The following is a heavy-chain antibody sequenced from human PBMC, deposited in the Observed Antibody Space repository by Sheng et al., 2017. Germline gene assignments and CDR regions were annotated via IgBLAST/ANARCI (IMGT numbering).Heavy chain of an antibody. CDR1: GGTFSSYA. Sequence: QVQLVQSGAEVKKPGSSVKVSCKASGGTFSSYAISWVRQAPGQGLEWMGGIIPIFGTANYAQKFQGRVTITTDESTSTAYMELSSLRSEDTAVYYCARNIAARPGGYYYYYMDVWGKGTTVTVSS. D-gene: IGHD6-6*01. CDR2: IIPIFGTA. J-gene: IGHJ6*03. V-gene: IGHV1-69*05. CDR3: ARNIAARPGGYYYYYMDV.